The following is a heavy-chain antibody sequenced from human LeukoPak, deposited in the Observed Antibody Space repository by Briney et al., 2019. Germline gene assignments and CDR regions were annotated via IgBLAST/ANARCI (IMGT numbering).Heavy chain of an antibody. V-gene: IGHV3-7*01. D-gene: IGHD3-16*01. CDR2: IKPDGSEK. Sequence: TGGSLRLSCSASGFTLSTYWISWVRQAPGKGREWVAKIKPDGSEKYYVDSLKGRLTITRDNGKNLVFLQMNSLRAEDTAMYYCGRSGGNMYDWALDVWDQGTMVTVSS. CDR3: GRSGGNMYDWALDV. J-gene: IGHJ3*01. CDR1: GFTLSTYW.